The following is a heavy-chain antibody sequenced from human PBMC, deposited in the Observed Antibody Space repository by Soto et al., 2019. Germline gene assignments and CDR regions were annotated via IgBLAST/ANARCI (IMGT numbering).Heavy chain of an antibody. CDR1: GGSISSYY. CDR2: IYYSGST. D-gene: IGHD3-22*01. Sequence: SETLSLTCTVSGGSISSYYWSWIRQPPGKGLEWIGYIYYSGSTNYNPSLKSRVTISVDTSKNQFSLKLNSVTAEDTAVYYCAKGNYDISGLSLNWFDPWGQGTLVTVSS. J-gene: IGHJ5*02. CDR3: AKGNYDISGLSLNWFDP. V-gene: IGHV4-59*01.